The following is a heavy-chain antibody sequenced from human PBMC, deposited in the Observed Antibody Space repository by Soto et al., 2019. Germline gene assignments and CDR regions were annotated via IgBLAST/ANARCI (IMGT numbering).Heavy chain of an antibody. Sequence: QVQLVESGGGVVQPGRSLRLSCAASGFTFSSYGLHWVRQAPGKGLEWVPVISYDGSNKYYADAVKGRFTIYRENSNNTLELQLTTLNAEDAPVFYCATVLWGLAYYFDYWGQGTLVTVSS. J-gene: IGHJ4*02. CDR3: ATVLWGLAYYFDY. V-gene: IGHV3-30*03. CDR2: ISYDGSNK. D-gene: IGHD3-16*01. CDR1: GFTFSSYG.